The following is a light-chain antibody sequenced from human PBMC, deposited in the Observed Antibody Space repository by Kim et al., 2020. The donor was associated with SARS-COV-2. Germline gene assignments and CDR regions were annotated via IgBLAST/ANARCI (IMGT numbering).Light chain of an antibody. CDR3: NSRDSSDNHLV. CDR1: SLRSYY. Sequence: SSELTQDPAVSVALVQTVRITCKGDSLRSYYATWYQQKPGQAPVLVIYGKNNRPSGIPDRFSGSSSGNTASLTITGAQAEDEADYYCNSRDSSDNHLVFGGGIQLSVL. V-gene: IGLV3-19*01. J-gene: IGLJ3*02. CDR2: GKN.